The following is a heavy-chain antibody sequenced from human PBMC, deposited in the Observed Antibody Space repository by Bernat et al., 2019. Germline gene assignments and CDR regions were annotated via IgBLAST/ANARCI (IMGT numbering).Heavy chain of an antibody. J-gene: IGHJ4*02. Sequence: QVQLVESGGGVVQPGRSLRLSCAASGFTFSSYAMHWVRQAPGKGLEWVAVISYDGSNKYYADSVKGRFTISRDNSKNTLYLQMNSLRAEDTALYYCARSRNDGYYDYWSGYRYYVYYWGQGTLVTVSS. CDR1: GFTFSSYA. D-gene: IGHD3-3*01. V-gene: IGHV3-30-3*01. CDR3: ARSRNDGYYDYWSGYRYYVYY. CDR2: ISYDGSNK.